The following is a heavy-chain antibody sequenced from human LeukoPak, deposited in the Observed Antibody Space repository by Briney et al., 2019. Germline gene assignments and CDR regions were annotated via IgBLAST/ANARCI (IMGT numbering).Heavy chain of an antibody. D-gene: IGHD3-22*01. CDR2: ISGSGGST. V-gene: IGHV3-23*01. J-gene: IGHJ4*02. CDR1: GFTFSSYG. CDR3: AKFDSSGYYWATFDY. Sequence: GGSLRLSCAASGFTFSSYGMSWVRQAPGKGLEWASAISGSGGSTYYADSVKGRFTISRDNSKNTLYLQMNSLRAEDTAVYYCAKFDSSGYYWATFDYWGQGTLVTVSS.